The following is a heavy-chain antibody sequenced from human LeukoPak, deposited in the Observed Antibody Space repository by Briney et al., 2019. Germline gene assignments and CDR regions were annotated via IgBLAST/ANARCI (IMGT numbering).Heavy chain of an antibody. CDR3: AAGVTIFGVVIGEGEFDY. V-gene: IGHV3-53*01. CDR1: GVTVSSDS. Sequence: PGGSLRLSCAASGVTVSSDSMSWVRQAPGRGLEHISLIYSAGITDYADSVKGRFTISRDKSKNTLYLQMNSLRAEDTAVYYCAAGVTIFGVVIGEGEFDYWGQGTLVTVSS. J-gene: IGHJ4*02. D-gene: IGHD3-3*01. CDR2: IYSAGIT.